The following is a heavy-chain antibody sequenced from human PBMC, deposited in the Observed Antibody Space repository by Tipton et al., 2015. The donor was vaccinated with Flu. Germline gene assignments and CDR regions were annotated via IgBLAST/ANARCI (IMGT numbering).Heavy chain of an antibody. Sequence: LRLSCSVSGDSLDSRYYWGWIRQPPGQGLEWIGNIHRSGTTYRNPSLKSRVIMSVETSKNQFSLKLSSVTAADTAVYYCARDQGFGGGMTYDYFAMDVWGQGTTVTVSS. J-gene: IGHJ6*02. CDR1: GDSLDSRYY. D-gene: IGHD3-10*01. CDR2: IHRSGTT. V-gene: IGHV4-38-2*02. CDR3: ARDQGFGGGMTYDYFAMDV.